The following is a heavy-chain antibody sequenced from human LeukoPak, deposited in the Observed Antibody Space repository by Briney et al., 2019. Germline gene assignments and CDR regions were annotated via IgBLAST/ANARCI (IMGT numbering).Heavy chain of an antibody. Sequence: PSETLSLTCAVYGGSFSGYYWSWIRQPPGKGLEWIGEINHSGSTNYNPSLKSRVTISVDTSKNQFPLKLSSVTAADTAVYYCARLRVRYYEVTHPLDYWGQGTLVTVSS. CDR3: ARLRVRYYEVTHPLDY. CDR1: GGSFSGYY. CDR2: INHSGST. D-gene: IGHD3-9*01. J-gene: IGHJ4*02. V-gene: IGHV4-34*01.